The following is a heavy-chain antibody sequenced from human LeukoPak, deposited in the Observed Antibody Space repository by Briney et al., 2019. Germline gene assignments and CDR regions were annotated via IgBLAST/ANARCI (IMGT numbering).Heavy chain of an antibody. CDR2: INDDGSDT. Sequence: GGSLRLSCAASGFTLKLYWMHWVRQVPGKRPVWVSRINDDGSDTIYADSVRGRFTISRDDAKNTVYLQMNNLRAEDTAVYYCVRGGPSTWSWGQGTLVTVSS. J-gene: IGHJ5*02. D-gene: IGHD2-15*01. V-gene: IGHV3-74*01. CDR1: GFTLKLYW. CDR3: VRGGPSTWS.